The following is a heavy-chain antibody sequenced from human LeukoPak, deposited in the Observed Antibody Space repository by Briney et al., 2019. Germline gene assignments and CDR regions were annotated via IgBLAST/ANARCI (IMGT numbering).Heavy chain of an antibody. J-gene: IGHJ4*02. CDR1: GFTFSSYA. CDR3: AKATLLYYYDSSGYPDYYFDY. D-gene: IGHD3-22*01. Sequence: PGGSLRLSCAASGFTFSSYAMSWVRQAPGKGLEWVSAISGSGGSTYYADSVKGRFTISRDNSKNTLYLQMNSLRAEDTAVYYCAKATLLYYYDSSGYPDYYFDYWGQGTLVTVSS. CDR2: ISGSGGST. V-gene: IGHV3-23*01.